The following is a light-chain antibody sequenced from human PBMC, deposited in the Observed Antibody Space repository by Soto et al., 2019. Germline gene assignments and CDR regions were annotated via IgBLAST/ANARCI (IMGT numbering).Light chain of an antibody. CDR3: QQSYTTPFT. Sequence: DIQMTQSPSSLSASVGDRVTITCRASQSIRSYLNWYQQKPAKAPELLIYEATSLQSGVPSRLSGSGSGTDFTLTISSLQPEDFATYYCQQSYTTPFTFGPGTKVDIK. V-gene: IGKV1-39*01. CDR2: EAT. J-gene: IGKJ3*01. CDR1: QSIRSY.